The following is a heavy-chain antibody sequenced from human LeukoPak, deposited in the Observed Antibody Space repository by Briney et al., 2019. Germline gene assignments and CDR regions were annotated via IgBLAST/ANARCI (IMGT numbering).Heavy chain of an antibody. Sequence: GGSLRLSCAASGFTFSSYSMNWVRQAPGKGLEWVSSISSSSSYIYYADSVKGRFTISRDNSKNTLYLQMNSLRAEDTAVYYCAGGPSGYHNTGGQGTLVTVSS. D-gene: IGHD5-12*01. CDR1: GFTFSSYS. CDR3: AGGPSGYHNT. V-gene: IGHV3-21*01. J-gene: IGHJ4*02. CDR2: ISSSSSYI.